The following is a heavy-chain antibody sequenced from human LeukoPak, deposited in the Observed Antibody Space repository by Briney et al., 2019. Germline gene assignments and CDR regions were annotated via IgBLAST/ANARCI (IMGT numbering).Heavy chain of an antibody. CDR3: ATDRGSGYGFDY. J-gene: IGHJ4*02. CDR1: GHTLTELP. Sequence: ASVKVSCKVSGHTLTELPLHWVRQAPGKGLERVGGFDPEDDETIYAQKFQGRVTMTEDTSTDTAYMELSSLRSEDTAVYYCATDRGSGYGFDYWGQGTLVTVSS. CDR2: FDPEDDET. D-gene: IGHD5-12*01. V-gene: IGHV1-24*01.